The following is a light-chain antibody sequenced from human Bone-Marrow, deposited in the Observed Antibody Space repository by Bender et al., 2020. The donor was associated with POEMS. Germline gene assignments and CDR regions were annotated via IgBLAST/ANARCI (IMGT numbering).Light chain of an antibody. CDR3: SSYTSSSTHV. V-gene: IGLV1-47*01. J-gene: IGLJ1*01. Sequence: QSVLTQPPSASGTPGQSVIISCSGSSSNIESNYVYWYQHLPGTAPKLLIYRDTQRPSGVPDRFSGSKSGTSASLAISGLRSEDEANYYCSSYTSSSTHVFGTGTKVTVL. CDR2: RDT. CDR1: SSNIESNY.